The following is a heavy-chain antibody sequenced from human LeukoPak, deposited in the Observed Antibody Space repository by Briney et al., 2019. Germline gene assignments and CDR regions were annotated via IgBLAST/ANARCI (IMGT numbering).Heavy chain of an antibody. CDR1: GFDFSNHA. V-gene: IGHV3-30-3*01. D-gene: IGHD3-10*01. J-gene: IGHJ4*02. CDR3: ARVVVRGVIIPYYFDF. CDR2: ISSDGNSK. Sequence: PGGSLRLSCAASGFDFSNHAIHWVRQTPGKGLEWVAVISSDGNSKDYADSVKGRFTISRDNSEDTLYLQMNSLTTEDTAIYYCARVVVRGVIIPYYFDFWGQGILVTVSS.